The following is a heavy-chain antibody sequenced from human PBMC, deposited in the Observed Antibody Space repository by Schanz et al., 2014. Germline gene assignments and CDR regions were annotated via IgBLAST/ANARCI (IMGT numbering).Heavy chain of an antibody. CDR2: ITTAGTKM. CDR3: ARDRRNADLDY. Sequence: QVQLVESGGGVVQPGKSLRLSCAASGFTFSSYSMHWVRQAPGKGLEWVAAITTAGTKMYYADSVRGRFTVSRDNSKNTLYLEVNSLRPEDTALYYCARDRRNADLDYWRKGTLVTVSS. V-gene: IGHV3-30-3*01. D-gene: IGHD1-1*01. CDR1: GFTFSSYS. J-gene: IGHJ4*02.